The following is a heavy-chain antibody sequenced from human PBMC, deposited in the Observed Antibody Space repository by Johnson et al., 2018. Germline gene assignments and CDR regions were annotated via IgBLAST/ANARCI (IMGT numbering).Heavy chain of an antibody. V-gene: IGHV4-59*01. CDR2: IYYSGST. Sequence: QVQLQESGPGLVKPSETLSLTCTVSGGSISSYYWSWIRQPPGKGLEWIGYIYYSGSTNYNPSLKSRVTISVDTSKNQFSLKRSSVTAADTAVYYCATDTAMVYYGMDVWGQGTTVTVSS. CDR3: ATDTAMVYYGMDV. J-gene: IGHJ6*02. CDR1: GGSISSYY. D-gene: IGHD5-18*01.